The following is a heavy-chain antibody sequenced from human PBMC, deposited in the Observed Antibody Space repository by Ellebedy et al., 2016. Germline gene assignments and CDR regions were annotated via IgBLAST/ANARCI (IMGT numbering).Heavy chain of an antibody. CDR3: ARLSIIYNWNYNQNYYFDY. D-gene: IGHD1-7*01. CDR2: MNPNSGNT. V-gene: IGHV1-8*01. Sequence: ASVKVPCKASGYTFTSYDINWVRQATGQGLEWMGWMNPNSGNTGYAQKFQGRVTMTRNTSISTAYMELSSLRSEDTAVYYCARLSIIYNWNYNQNYYFDYWGQGTLVTVSS. J-gene: IGHJ4*02. CDR1: GYTFTSYD.